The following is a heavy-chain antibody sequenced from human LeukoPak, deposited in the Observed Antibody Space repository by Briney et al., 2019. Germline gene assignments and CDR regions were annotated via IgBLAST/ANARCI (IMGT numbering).Heavy chain of an antibody. CDR1: GFTFSSYA. J-gene: IGHJ4*02. Sequence: GGSLRLSCAASGFTFSSYAMSCVRQAPGKGLEWVSAISGSGGSTYYADSVKGRFTISRDNSKNTLYLQMNSLRAEDTAVYYCAKDRAPELLWFGDGDYFDYWGQGTLVTVSS. V-gene: IGHV3-23*01. CDR3: AKDRAPELLWFGDGDYFDY. D-gene: IGHD3-10*01. CDR2: ISGSGGST.